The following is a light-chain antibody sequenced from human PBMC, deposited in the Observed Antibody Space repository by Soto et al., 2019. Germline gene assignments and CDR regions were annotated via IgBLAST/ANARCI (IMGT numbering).Light chain of an antibody. CDR3: QSYDSSLSGYV. CDR2: GNS. V-gene: IGLV1-40*01. CDR1: SSNIGAGYD. J-gene: IGLJ1*01. Sequence: QSVLTQPPSVSLAPGQRVTISCTGSSSNIGAGYDVHWYQQLPGTAPKLPIYGNSNRPSGVPDRFSGSKSGTSASLAITGLQAEDEADYYCQSYDSSLSGYVFGTGTKVTVL.